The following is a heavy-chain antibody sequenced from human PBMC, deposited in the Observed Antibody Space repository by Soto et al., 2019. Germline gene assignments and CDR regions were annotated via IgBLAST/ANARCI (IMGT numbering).Heavy chain of an antibody. D-gene: IGHD3-10*02. CDR3: ARDSNYYVMSTRYFQQ. Sequence: QVQLVESGGGVVQPGTSLRLSCAASGFTFSSYALHWVRQAPGKGLEWVACISSDGRNKYYADFMEGHFTISRDNAKKALFLQMNCLRDEDTGVYYCARDSNYYVMSTRYFQQWGQGTLVAVSS. J-gene: IGHJ1*01. CDR2: ISSDGRNK. V-gene: IGHV3-30-3*01. CDR1: GFTFSSYA.